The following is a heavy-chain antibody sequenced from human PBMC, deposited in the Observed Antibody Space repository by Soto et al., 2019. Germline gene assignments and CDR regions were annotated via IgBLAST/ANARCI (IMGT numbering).Heavy chain of an antibody. J-gene: IGHJ3*02. Sequence: SQTLSLTCAISGDSVSSNSAAWNWIRQSPSRGLEWLGRTYYGSKWYNDYAVSVKSRITINPDTSKNQFSLQLNSVTPEDTAVYYCARNPTEYSSSSLAAFDIWGQGTMVTVSS. CDR3: ARNPTEYSSSSLAAFDI. V-gene: IGHV6-1*01. D-gene: IGHD6-6*01. CDR1: GDSVSSNSAA. CDR2: TYYGSKWYN.